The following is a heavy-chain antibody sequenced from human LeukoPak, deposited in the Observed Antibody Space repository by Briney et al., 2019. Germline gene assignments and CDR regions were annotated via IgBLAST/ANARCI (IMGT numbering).Heavy chain of an antibody. V-gene: IGHV3-30*04. Sequence: PGGSLRLSCAASGFTFSSYVMYWVRQAPGKGLECVAVISNDGSEKYYADSVKGRFTISRDNSKNTLYLQMNSLGPEDTALYYCARDGGFTRGWTYGAGDYWGQGTLVAVSS. CDR1: GFTFSSYV. CDR2: ISNDGSEK. CDR3: ARDGGFTRGWTYGAGDY. J-gene: IGHJ4*02. D-gene: IGHD1-7*01.